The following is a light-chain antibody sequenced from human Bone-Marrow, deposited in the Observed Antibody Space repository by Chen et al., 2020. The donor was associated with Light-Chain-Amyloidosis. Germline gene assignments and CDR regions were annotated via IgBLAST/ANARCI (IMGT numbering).Light chain of an antibody. V-gene: IGKV3-20*01. CDR1: QTISSNY. J-gene: IGKJ4*01. Sequence: EIVLTQSPGTLSLSPGEGANLSCRASQTISSNYLTWYQQKFGQAPRLLIYGSSSRATGIPDRFTGSGSGTGFTHTVNRVEPEEFAMCYCQQYGTSPLAFGGGTKVEIK. CDR3: QQYGTSPLA. CDR2: GSS.